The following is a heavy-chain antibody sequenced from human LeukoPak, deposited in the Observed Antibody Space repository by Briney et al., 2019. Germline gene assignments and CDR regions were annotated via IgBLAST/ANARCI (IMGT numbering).Heavy chain of an antibody. CDR3: ARGALAYYMDV. V-gene: IGHV3-53*01. CDR1: GFTVSSNY. CDR2: IYSGGST. J-gene: IGHJ6*03. Sequence: GGSLRLSCAASGFTVSSNYMSWVRQAPGKGLEWVSVIYSGGSTYYSDSVKGRFTISRDNSKNTLYLQMNSLRAEDTAVYYCARGALAYYMDVWGKGTTVTISS.